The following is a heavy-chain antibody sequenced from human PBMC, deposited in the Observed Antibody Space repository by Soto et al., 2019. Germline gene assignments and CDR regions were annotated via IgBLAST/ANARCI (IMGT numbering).Heavy chain of an antibody. Sequence: GGSLRLSCAASGVTVSSNYMGGVRQAPGKGLEWVSVIYSGGSTYYADSVKGRFTISRDNSKNTLYLQMNSLRAEDTAVYYCARDRPYGVYAFDIWGQGTMVTVSS. CDR2: IYSGGST. J-gene: IGHJ3*02. CDR3: ARDRPYGVYAFDI. CDR1: GVTVSSNY. V-gene: IGHV3-66*01. D-gene: IGHD4-17*01.